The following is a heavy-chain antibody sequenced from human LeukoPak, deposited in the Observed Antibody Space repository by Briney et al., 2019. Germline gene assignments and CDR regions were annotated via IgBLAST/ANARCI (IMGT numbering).Heavy chain of an antibody. CDR1: GNTFTDYY. CDR3: ARDGPPGGEDY. CDR2: INPVTGGT. Sequence: ASVKVSCTASGNTFTDYYLHWLRQAPGQGLEWMGWINPVTGGTNYAHKFPGRVTMTRDTSIRTAYLELRRLRSDDTAVYYCARDGPPGGEDYWGQGTLVTVSS. D-gene: IGHD3-10*01. J-gene: IGHJ4*02. V-gene: IGHV1-2*02.